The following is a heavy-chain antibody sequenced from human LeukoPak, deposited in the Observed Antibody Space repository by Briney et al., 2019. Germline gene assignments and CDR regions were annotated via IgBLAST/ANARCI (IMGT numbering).Heavy chain of an antibody. J-gene: IGHJ4*02. D-gene: IGHD3-3*01. CDR2: IIPIFGTA. V-gene: IGHV1-69*13. CDR3: AMSYYDFWSGYLR. CDR1: GYTFTSYG. Sequence: ASVKVSCKASGYTFTSYGISWVRQAPGQGLEWMGGIIPIFGTANYAQKFQGRVTITADESTSTAYMELSSLRSEDTAVYYCAMSYYDFWSGYLRWGQGTLVTVSS.